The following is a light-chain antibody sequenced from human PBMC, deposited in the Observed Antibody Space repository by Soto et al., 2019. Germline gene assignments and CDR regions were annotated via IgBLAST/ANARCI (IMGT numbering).Light chain of an antibody. CDR2: DVN. J-gene: IGLJ2*01. CDR1: SSDIGAYNY. V-gene: IGLV2-14*03. Sequence: QSALTQPASVSGSPGQSITISGTGTSSDIGAYNYVSWYQQHPGKAPKLMIYDVNIRPSGVSNRFSGSKSGTTASLTISGLQAEDEADYYCTSWTTSTTMIFGGGTKLTVL. CDR3: TSWTTSTTMI.